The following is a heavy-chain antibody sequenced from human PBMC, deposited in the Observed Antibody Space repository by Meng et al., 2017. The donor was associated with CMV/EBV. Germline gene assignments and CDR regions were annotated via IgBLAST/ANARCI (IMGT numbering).Heavy chain of an antibody. D-gene: IGHD3-22*01. Sequence: SETLSLTCTVSGGSISSSSYYWGWIRQPPGKGLEWIGSIYYSGSTYYNPYLKSRVTISVDTSKNQFSLKLSSVTDADAAVYYCARDGPVTMIVVGNWFDPWGQGTLVTVSS. CDR3: ARDGPVTMIVVGNWFDP. V-gene: IGHV4-39*07. CDR2: IYYSGST. J-gene: IGHJ5*02. CDR1: GGSISSSSYY.